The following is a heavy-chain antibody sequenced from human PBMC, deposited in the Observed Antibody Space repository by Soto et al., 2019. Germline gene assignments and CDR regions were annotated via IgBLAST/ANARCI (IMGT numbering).Heavy chain of an antibody. V-gene: IGHV4-61*01. D-gene: IGHD6-19*01. CDR2: IYYSGST. CDR3: ARGSSGWYGYYYYGMDA. CDR1: GGSVSSGSYY. Sequence: SETLSLTCTVSGGSVSSGSYYWSWIRQPPGKGLEWIGYIYYSGSTNYNPSLKSRVTISVDTSKNQFSLKLSSVTAADTAVYYCARGSSGWYGYYYYGMDAWGQGTTVT. J-gene: IGHJ6*02.